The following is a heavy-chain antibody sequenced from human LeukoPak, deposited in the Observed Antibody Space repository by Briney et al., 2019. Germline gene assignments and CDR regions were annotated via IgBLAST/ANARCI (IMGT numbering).Heavy chain of an antibody. CDR1: GFTFSSYA. CDR3: AKDGSTVTTRGYFDY. J-gene: IGHJ4*02. Sequence: PGGSLRLSCAASGFTFSSYAMSWVRQAPGKGLEWVSAISGSGGNTYYADSVKGRFTISRDNSKNTLYLQMNSLRAEDTAVYYCAKDGSTVTTRGYFDYWGQGTLVTVPS. D-gene: IGHD4-17*01. CDR2: ISGSGGNT. V-gene: IGHV3-23*01.